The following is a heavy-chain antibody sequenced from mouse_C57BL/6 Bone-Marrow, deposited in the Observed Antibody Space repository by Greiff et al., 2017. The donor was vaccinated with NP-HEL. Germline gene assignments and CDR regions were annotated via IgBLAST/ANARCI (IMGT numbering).Heavy chain of an antibody. CDR3: ERETGQARFDD. V-gene: IGHV1-53*01. CDR1: GYTFTSYW. J-gene: IGHJ2*01. Sequence: VQLQQPGTELVKPGASVKLSCKASGYTFTSYWMHWVKQRPGQGLEWIGNINPSNGGTNYNEKFKSKATLTVDKSSSTAYMQLSSLTSEDSAVYGGERETGQARFDDWGKVTTLTVSS. CDR2: INPSNGGT. D-gene: IGHD3-2*02.